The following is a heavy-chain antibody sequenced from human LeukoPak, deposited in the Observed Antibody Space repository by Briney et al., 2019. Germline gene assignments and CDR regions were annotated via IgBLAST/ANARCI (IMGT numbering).Heavy chain of an antibody. Sequence: SETLSLTXTVSGGSISSSSYYWGWISQPPGKGLEWIGSIYYSGSTYYNPSLKSRVTISVDTSKNQFSLKLSSVTAADTAVYYCARPTTRKAFDIWGQGTMVTVSS. CDR3: ARPTTRKAFDI. J-gene: IGHJ3*02. D-gene: IGHD4-11*01. CDR1: GGSISSSSYY. V-gene: IGHV4-39*01. CDR2: IYYSGST.